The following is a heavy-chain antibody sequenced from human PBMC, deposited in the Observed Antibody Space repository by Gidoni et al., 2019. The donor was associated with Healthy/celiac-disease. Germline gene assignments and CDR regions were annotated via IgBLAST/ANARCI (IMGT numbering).Heavy chain of an antibody. J-gene: IGHJ3*02. Sequence: EVQLVESGGGLVQPGGSLRLSCAASGFTVSSNYMSWVRQAPGKGLEWVSVIYSGGSTYYADSVKGRFTISRDNSKNTLYLQMNSLRAEDTAVYYCAREGYCSSTSCRNDAFDIWGQGTMVTVSS. CDR2: IYSGGST. CDR1: GFTVSSNY. V-gene: IGHV3-66*02. D-gene: IGHD2-2*01. CDR3: AREGYCSSTSCRNDAFDI.